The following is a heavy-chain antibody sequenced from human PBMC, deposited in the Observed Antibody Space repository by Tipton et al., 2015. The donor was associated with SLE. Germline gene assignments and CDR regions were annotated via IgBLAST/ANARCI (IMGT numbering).Heavy chain of an antibody. Sequence: TLSFTCTVSGGSISSGSYYWTWIRQPAGKGLEWIGRIYTGGSTKYNPSLKSRVTISVDTSKHQFSLRLSSVTAADTAVYYCARELVGGGKDFFDYFDYWGQGTLVTVSS. V-gene: IGHV4-61*02. J-gene: IGHJ4*02. CDR3: ARELVGGGKDFFDYFDY. CDR2: IYTGGST. CDR1: GGSISSGSYY. D-gene: IGHD1-26*01.